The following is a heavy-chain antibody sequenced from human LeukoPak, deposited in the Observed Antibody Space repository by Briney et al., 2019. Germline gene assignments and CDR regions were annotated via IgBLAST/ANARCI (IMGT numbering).Heavy chain of an antibody. CDR3: ARAAAYCSGRSCYFDY. CDR2: IHSGGST. Sequence: GGSLRLSCAASGFTVSSNSMSWVRQAPGKGLEWVSVIHSGGSTYYADPVKGRFTISRDNSKNTLFLQMNSLRAEDTAVYYCARAAAYCSGRSCYFDYWGQGTLVTVSS. V-gene: IGHV3-53*01. D-gene: IGHD2-15*01. J-gene: IGHJ4*02. CDR1: GFTVSSNS.